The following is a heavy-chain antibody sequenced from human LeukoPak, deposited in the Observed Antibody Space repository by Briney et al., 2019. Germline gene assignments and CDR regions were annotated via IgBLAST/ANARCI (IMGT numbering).Heavy chain of an antibody. V-gene: IGHV3-21*01. CDR1: GLTFSSYS. CDR2: ISSSSYI. J-gene: IGHJ3*02. Sequence: GGSLRLSCAASGLTFSSYSMNWVRQAPGKGLEWVSSISSSSYIYYADSVKGRFTISRDNAKNSLYLQMNSLRAEDTAVYYCARDERGAFDIWGQGTMVTVSS. D-gene: IGHD1-1*01. CDR3: ARDERGAFDI.